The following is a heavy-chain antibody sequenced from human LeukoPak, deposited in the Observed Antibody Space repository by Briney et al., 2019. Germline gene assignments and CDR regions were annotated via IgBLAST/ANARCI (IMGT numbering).Heavy chain of an antibody. V-gene: IGHV3-21*04. CDR3: AKDDEDGDYIFDY. Sequence: GGSLRLSCGVSGFNFRSYRMNWVRQTPGKGLEWVSSISSSNSYIYYADSVKGRFTISRDNSKNTLYLQMNSLRAEDTAVYYCAKDDEDGDYIFDYWGQGTLVTVSS. CDR1: GFNFRSYR. J-gene: IGHJ4*02. D-gene: IGHD4-17*01. CDR2: ISSSNSYI.